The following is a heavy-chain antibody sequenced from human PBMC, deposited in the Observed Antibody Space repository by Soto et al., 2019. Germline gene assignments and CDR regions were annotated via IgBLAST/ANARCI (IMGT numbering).Heavy chain of an antibody. D-gene: IGHD2-15*01. V-gene: IGHV3-23*01. J-gene: IGHJ4*02. Sequence: PGGSLRLSCAASGFTFSSYAMSWVRQAPGKGLEWVSAISGSGGSTYYADSVKGRFTISRDNSKNTLYLQMNSLRAEDTAVYYCAKDGGGYCSGGSCYSDYWGQGTLVTVSS. CDR3: AKDGGGYCSGGSCYSDY. CDR2: ISGSGGST. CDR1: GFTFSSYA.